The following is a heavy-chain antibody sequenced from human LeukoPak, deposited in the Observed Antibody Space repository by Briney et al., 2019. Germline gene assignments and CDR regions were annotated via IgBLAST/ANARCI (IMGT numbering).Heavy chain of an antibody. CDR2: IIPIFGTA. Sequence: ASVKVSCKASGGTFSSYAISWVRQAPGQGLEWMGGIIPIFGTANYAQKFQGRVTITAGESTSTAYMELSSLRSEDTAVYYCAREDRIAALDYWGQGTLVTVSS. CDR1: GGTFSSYA. J-gene: IGHJ4*02. D-gene: IGHD6-13*01. V-gene: IGHV1-69*13. CDR3: AREDRIAALDY.